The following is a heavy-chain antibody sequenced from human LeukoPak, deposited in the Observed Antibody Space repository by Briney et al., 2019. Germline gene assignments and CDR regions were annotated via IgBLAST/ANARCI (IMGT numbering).Heavy chain of an antibody. J-gene: IGHJ6*03. Sequence: PSETLSLTCTVSDGSISGTPYFWGWFRQPPGKGPEWIGNIHYTGTVYYSASFQSRVTISVDTSKNQFPLKLYSLTTADTAVYFCAKVTRYDDSRTYGYMDVWGKGTTVTVSS. CDR3: AKVTRYDDSRTYGYMDV. V-gene: IGHV4-39*06. CDR1: DGSISGTPYF. CDR2: IHYTGTV. D-gene: IGHD4-17*01.